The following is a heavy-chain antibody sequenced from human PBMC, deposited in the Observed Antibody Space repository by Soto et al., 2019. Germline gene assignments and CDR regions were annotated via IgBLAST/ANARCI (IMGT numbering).Heavy chain of an antibody. CDR2: ISGSGGST. Sequence: PGESLRLSCAASGFTFSSYAMSWVRQAPGKGLEWVSAISGSGGSTYYADSVKGRFTISRDNSKNTLYLQMNSLRAEDTAVYYCANEAREGAAAAPKFVYWGQGTLVTVSS. CDR1: GFTFSSYA. D-gene: IGHD6-13*01. CDR3: ANEAREGAAAAPKFVY. J-gene: IGHJ4*02. V-gene: IGHV3-23*01.